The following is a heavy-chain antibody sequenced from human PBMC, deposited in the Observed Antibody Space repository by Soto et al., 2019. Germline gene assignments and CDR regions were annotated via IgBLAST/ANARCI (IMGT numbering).Heavy chain of an antibody. Sequence: QVTLKESGPVLVKPTETLTLTCTVSGFSLSNARMGVSWIRQPPGKALEWLAHIFSNDEKSYSTSLKSRLTTSKDTPXXXVXXTTTNMDPVDTSTYYCARIRDEDCSGGSCYYYFDYWGQGTLVTVSS. CDR2: IFSNDEK. CDR3: ARIRDEDCSGGSCYYYFDY. CDR1: GFSLSNARMG. V-gene: IGHV2-26*01. J-gene: IGHJ4*02. D-gene: IGHD2-15*01.